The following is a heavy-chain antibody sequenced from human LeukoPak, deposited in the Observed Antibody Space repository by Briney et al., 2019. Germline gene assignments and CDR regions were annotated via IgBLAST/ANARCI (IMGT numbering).Heavy chain of an antibody. V-gene: IGHV3-74*01. D-gene: IGHD6-19*01. CDR2: INPDGSST. CDR1: GFTFSSYW. Sequence: GGSLRLSCAASGFTFSSYWMHWVRQAPGKGLVWVSRINPDGSSTTYADSAKGRFTMSRDNAANMLYLQMNSLRADDTAVYYCVRGIAGAANDHWGQGTLVTVSS. J-gene: IGHJ4*02. CDR3: VRGIAGAANDH.